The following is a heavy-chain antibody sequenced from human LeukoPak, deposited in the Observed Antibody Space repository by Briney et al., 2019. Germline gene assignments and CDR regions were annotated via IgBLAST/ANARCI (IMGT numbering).Heavy chain of an antibody. V-gene: IGHV4-61*02. D-gene: IGHD2-15*01. Sequence: SETLSLISTVSGGSISSGSYYWSWIRQPAGKGLEWIGRIYTSGSTNYNPSLKSRVTISVDTSKNQFSLKLSSVTAADTTVYYCAREIIGYCSGGSCYSATNFDYWGQGTLVTVSS. CDR2: IYTSGST. CDR3: AREIIGYCSGGSCYSATNFDY. CDR1: GGSISSGSYY. J-gene: IGHJ4*02.